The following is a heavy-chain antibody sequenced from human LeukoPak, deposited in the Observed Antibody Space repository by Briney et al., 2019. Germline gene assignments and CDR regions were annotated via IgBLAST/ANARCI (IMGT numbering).Heavy chain of an antibody. CDR2: INPNSGGT. CDR3: ARDYALSMVRGRFDY. CDR1: GYTFTGYY. D-gene: IGHD3-10*01. J-gene: IGHJ4*02. Sequence: GASVKVSCKASGYTFTGYYIHWVRQAPGQGLEWMGWINPNSGGTNYALSFQGRVTLTRDTSISTAYMELSRLRSDDTAVYYCARDYALSMVRGRFDYWGQGTLVTVSS. V-gene: IGHV1-2*02.